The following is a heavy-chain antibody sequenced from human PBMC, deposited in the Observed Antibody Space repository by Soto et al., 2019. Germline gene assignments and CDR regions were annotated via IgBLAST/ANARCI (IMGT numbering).Heavy chain of an antibody. D-gene: IGHD2-2*01. J-gene: IGHJ5*02. V-gene: IGHV4-30-2*01. CDR1: GDPITWGDYS. CDR2: IVHGGST. CDR3: ARGRVVVPAAVMFNCLDP. Sequence: SETLSLTCAISGDPITWGDYSWNWVRQPPGKGLEWIGYIVHGGSTYYNPSLRSRVTISVDRSRTQFSLKMSAVTAADTAVYYCARGRVVVPAAVMFNCLDPWGQGALVTVSS.